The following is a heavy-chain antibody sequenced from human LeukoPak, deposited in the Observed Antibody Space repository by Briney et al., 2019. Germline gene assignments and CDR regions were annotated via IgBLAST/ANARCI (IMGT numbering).Heavy chain of an antibody. CDR2: ISGSGGST. V-gene: IGHV3-23*01. D-gene: IGHD6-19*01. CDR3: AKVVRGIAVAGMIDY. Sequence: GGSLRLSCAASGFTFSSYAMSWVRQAPGKGLEWVSAISGSGGSTYYADSVKGRFTISRDNPKNTLYLQMNSLGAEDTAVYYCAKVVRGIAVAGMIDYWGQGTLVTVSS. CDR1: GFTFSSYA. J-gene: IGHJ4*02.